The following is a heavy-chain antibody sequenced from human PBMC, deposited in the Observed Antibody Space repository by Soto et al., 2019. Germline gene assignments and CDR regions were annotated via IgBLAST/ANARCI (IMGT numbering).Heavy chain of an antibody. Sequence: GGSLRLSCTASGFTFSSYAMSWVRQAPGKGLEWVSAISGSGGSTYYADSVKGRFTISRDNSKNTLFLQMNSLRAEDTAVFYCAKDRISSWYYYYGMDVWGQGTTVTVSS. CDR1: GFTFSSYA. J-gene: IGHJ6*02. V-gene: IGHV3-23*01. CDR3: AKDRISSWYYYYGMDV. CDR2: ISGSGGST. D-gene: IGHD6-13*01.